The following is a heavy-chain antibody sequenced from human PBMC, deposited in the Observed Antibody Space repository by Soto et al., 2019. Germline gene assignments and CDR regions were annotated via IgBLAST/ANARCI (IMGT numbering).Heavy chain of an antibody. D-gene: IGHD1-7*01. J-gene: IGHJ5*02. CDR1: GGSISSGDYY. CDR3: ARGGVNWNYLGVGWFDP. V-gene: IGHV4-30-4*01. Sequence: PSETLSLTCTVSGGSISSGDYYWSWIRQPPGKGLEWIGYIYYSGSTYYNPSLKSRVTISVDTSKNQFSLKLSSVTAADTAVYYCARGGVNWNYLGVGWFDPWGQGTLVTVSS. CDR2: IYYSGST.